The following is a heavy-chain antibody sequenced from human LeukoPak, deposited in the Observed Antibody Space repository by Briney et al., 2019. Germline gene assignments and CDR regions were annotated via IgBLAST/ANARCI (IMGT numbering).Heavy chain of an antibody. J-gene: IGHJ5*02. D-gene: IGHD6-19*01. V-gene: IGHV5-51*01. CDR1: GSSFTSYW. CDR3: ARRGGYSSGLNWFDP. Sequence: HGGSLKISCKGSGSSFTSYWIGWVRQMPGKGLGWMGIIYPGDSDTRYSPSFQGQVTTSADRSISTAYLQWSSLKASDSAMYYCARRGGYSSGLNWFDPWGQGTLVTVSS. CDR2: IYPGDSDT.